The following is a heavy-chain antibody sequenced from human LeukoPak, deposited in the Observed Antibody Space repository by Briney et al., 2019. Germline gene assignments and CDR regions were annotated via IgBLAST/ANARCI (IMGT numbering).Heavy chain of an antibody. CDR2: IYPGDSET. D-gene: IGHD6-19*01. Sequence: GESLKISCKGFGYRFTNYWIGWVRQMPGKGLEWMGIIYPGDSETRYSPSFQGQVTISADKSISTAYLQWSSLKASDTAMYYCARQGYLAVAATGPWFDPWGQGTLVTVSS. J-gene: IGHJ5*02. CDR1: GYRFTNYW. V-gene: IGHV5-51*01. CDR3: ARQGYLAVAATGPWFDP.